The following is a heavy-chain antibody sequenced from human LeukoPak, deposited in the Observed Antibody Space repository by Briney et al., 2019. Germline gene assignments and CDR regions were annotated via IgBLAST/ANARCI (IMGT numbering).Heavy chain of an antibody. CDR3: ATDSSSWYRNGDY. Sequence: GGSLRLSCAASGFTFSDYYMSWIRQAPGKGLEWVSYISSSGSTIYYADSVKGRFTISRDNAKNSLYLQMNSLRAEDTAVYYCATDSSSWYRNGDYWGQGTPVTVSS. CDR1: GFTFSDYY. J-gene: IGHJ4*02. V-gene: IGHV3-11*01. D-gene: IGHD6-13*01. CDR2: ISSSGSTI.